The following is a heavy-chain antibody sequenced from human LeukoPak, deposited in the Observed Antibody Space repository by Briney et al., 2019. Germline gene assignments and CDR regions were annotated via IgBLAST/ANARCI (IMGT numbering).Heavy chain of an antibody. J-gene: IGHJ4*02. CDR3: AKWRRLLWFGESLDY. CDR1: GFTFSSYA. D-gene: IGHD3-10*01. CDR2: ISGSGGST. V-gene: IGHV3-23*01. Sequence: GGSLRLSCAASGFTFSSYAMSWVRQAPGKGLEWVSAISGSGGSTYYADSVKGRFTISRDNSKNTPYLQMNSLRAEDTAVYYCAKWRRLLWFGESLDYWGQGTLVTVSS.